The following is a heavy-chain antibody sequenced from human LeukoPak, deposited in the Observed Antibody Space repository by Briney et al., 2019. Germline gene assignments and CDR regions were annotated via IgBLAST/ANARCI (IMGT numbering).Heavy chain of an antibody. V-gene: IGHV3-23*01. CDR2: ISGSGGST. J-gene: IGHJ4*02. Sequence: HPGGSLRLSCAASGFTFSSYAMSWVRQAPGKGLEWVSAISGSGGSTYYADSVKGRFTISRDNSKNTLYLQMNSLRAEDTAVYYCARDLTQKLRFPPVFDYWGQGTLVTVSS. CDR3: ARDLTQKLRFPPVFDY. CDR1: GFTFSSYA. D-gene: IGHD3-3*01.